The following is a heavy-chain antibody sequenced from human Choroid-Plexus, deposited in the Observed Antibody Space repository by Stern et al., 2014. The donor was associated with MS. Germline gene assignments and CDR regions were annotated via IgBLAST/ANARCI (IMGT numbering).Heavy chain of an antibody. V-gene: IGHV3-30*18. CDR1: GFTFGSCA. Sequence: VQLVESGGGVVQPGRPLRLSCVASGFTFGSCAMHWVRQAPGKGLEWVAGVSYDGSNKYYAGSVKGLFTISRGNSQNTLYMQMSSLRPEDTAVYYCAKDRHYLTYFFDHWGQGSLVTVSS. CDR2: VSYDGSNK. D-gene: IGHD2/OR15-2a*01. CDR3: AKDRHYLTYFFDH. J-gene: IGHJ5*02.